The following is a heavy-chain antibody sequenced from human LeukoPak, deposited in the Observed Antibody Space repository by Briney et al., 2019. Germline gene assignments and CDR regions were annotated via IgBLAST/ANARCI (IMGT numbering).Heavy chain of an antibody. CDR3: ARALGYYDSSGYLGVVFDY. CDR1: GGSISSYY. CDR2: IYTSGST. Sequence: PSETLSLTCTVSGGSISSYYWSWIRQPAGKGLEWIGRIYTSGSTNYNPSLKSRVTMSVDTSKNQFSLKLSSVTAADTAVYYCARALGYYDSSGYLGVVFDYWGQGTLVTVSS. V-gene: IGHV4-4*07. J-gene: IGHJ4*02. D-gene: IGHD3-22*01.